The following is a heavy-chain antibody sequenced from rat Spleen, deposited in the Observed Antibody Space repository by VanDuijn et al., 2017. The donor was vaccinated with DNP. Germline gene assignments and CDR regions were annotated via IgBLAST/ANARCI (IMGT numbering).Heavy chain of an antibody. Sequence: EVQLVESDGGLVQPGRSLKLSCAVSGFTFSDYYMAWVRQAPAKGLEWVATISYNGGTPYYRDSVKGRFTISRDNAQSTLYLQMDSLRSEDTATYYCARHRTISPYYYDMDAWGQGASVTVSS. CDR1: GFTFSDYY. J-gene: IGHJ4*01. V-gene: IGHV5-7*01. CDR2: ISYNGGTP. CDR3: ARHRTISPYYYDMDA. D-gene: IGHD3-8*01.